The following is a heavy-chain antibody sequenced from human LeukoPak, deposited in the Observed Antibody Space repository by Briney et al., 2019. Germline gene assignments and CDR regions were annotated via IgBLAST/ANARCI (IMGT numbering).Heavy chain of an antibody. Sequence: GGSLRLSCAASKFTLSSYGLHWVRQAPGKGLEYVSSISSNGGSTYYADSVKGRFTISRDNSKNTLYLQMNSLRAEDTAVYYCAKRYYYMDVWGKGTTVTVSS. V-gene: IGHV3-64*04. CDR1: KFTLSSYG. J-gene: IGHJ6*03. CDR3: AKRYYYMDV. CDR2: ISSNGGST.